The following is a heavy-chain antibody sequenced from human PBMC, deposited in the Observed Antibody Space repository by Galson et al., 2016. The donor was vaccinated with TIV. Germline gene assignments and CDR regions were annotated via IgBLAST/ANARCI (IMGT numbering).Heavy chain of an antibody. CDR2: IIPMFGTV. J-gene: IGHJ6*02. CDR1: GGTFSSYV. V-gene: IGHV1-69*13. D-gene: IGHD5-18*01. Sequence: SVKVSCKAPGGTFSSYVIKWVRQAPGQGLEWMGEIIPMFGTVNYAQKFQGRVTITADESTSTAYMELSSLRSEDTAVYYCAKDRNTAFDTHYSYYGLDVWGQGTTVIVSS. CDR3: AKDRNTAFDTHYSYYGLDV.